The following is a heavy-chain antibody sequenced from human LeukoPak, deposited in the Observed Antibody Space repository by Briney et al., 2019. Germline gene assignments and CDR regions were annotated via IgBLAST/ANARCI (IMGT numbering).Heavy chain of an antibody. V-gene: IGHV1-46*01. D-gene: IGHD2-2*01. CDR2: INPSGGST. CDR1: GYTFTSYY. CDR3: ATQSWGYQLLSYYYYYGMDV. Sequence: ASVKVSCKASGYTFTSYYMHWVRQASGQGLEWMGIINPSGGSTSYAQKFQGRVTMTRDTSTSTVYMELSSLRSEDTAVYYCATQSWGYQLLSYYYYYGMDVWGQGTTVTVSS. J-gene: IGHJ6*02.